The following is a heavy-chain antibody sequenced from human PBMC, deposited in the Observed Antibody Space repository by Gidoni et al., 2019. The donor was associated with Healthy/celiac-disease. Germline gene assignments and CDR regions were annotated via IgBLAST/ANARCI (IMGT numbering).Heavy chain of an antibody. CDR3: AREGGGYSYGCDY. CDR1: GYTFTSDA. D-gene: IGHD5-18*01. CDR2: INAGNGNT. Sequence: QVQLVQSGAEVKKPGASVNVSCKASGYTFTSDAMHWVRQAPGQRLEWIGWINAGNGNTKYSQKFQGRVTITRDTSASTAYMELSRLRSEDTAVYYCAREGGGYSYGCDYWGQGTLVTVSS. V-gene: IGHV1-3*01. J-gene: IGHJ4*02.